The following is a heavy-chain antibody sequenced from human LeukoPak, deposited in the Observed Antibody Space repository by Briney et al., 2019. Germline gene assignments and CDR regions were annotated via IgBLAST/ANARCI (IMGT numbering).Heavy chain of an antibody. D-gene: IGHD2-15*01. CDR3: ARPRAPTRYCSGGSCPFDY. J-gene: IGHJ4*02. CDR2: INHSGST. V-gene: IGHV4-34*01. Sequence: SETLSLTCAVYGWSFSGYYWSWIRQPPGKGLEWIEEINHSGSTNYNPSLKSRVTISVDTSKNQFSLKLSSVTAADTAVYYCARPRAPTRYCSGGSCPFDYWGQGTLVTVSS. CDR1: GWSFSGYY.